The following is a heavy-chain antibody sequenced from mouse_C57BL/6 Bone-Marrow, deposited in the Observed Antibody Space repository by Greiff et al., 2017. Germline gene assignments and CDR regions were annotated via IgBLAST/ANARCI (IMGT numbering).Heavy chain of an antibody. CDR2: IYPRSGNT. V-gene: IGHV1-81*01. CDR1: GYTFTSYG. J-gene: IGHJ3*01. CDR3: ARDGRFAY. Sequence: VKLKESGAELARPGASVKLSCKASGYTFTSYGISWVKQRTGQGLEWIGEIYPRSGNTYYNEKFKGKATLTADKSSSTAYMELRSLTSEDSAVYFCARDGRFAYWDQGTLVTVSA.